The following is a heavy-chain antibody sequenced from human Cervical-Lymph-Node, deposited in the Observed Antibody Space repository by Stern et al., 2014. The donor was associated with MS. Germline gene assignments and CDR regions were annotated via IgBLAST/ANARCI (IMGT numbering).Heavy chain of an antibody. CDR3: AGTTSMPDY. J-gene: IGHJ4*02. V-gene: IGHV4-61*02. Sequence: QVQLQESGPGLVKPSQTLSLTCTVSGGSISSGSYYWSWIRQPAGKGLECIGRIYTSGSTNYNPSLQSRVTIPADTSQNPFSLKLSSVTAADTAVYYCAGTTSMPDYWGQGTLVTVSS. D-gene: IGHD2/OR15-2a*01. CDR1: GGSISSGSYY. CDR2: IYTSGST.